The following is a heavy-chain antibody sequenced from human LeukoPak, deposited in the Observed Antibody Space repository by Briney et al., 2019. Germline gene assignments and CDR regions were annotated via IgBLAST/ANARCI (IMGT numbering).Heavy chain of an antibody. CDR3: ARVEEGYGSGRRENYYYYYMDV. D-gene: IGHD3-10*01. CDR1: GGSISSGGYS. V-gene: IGHV4-61*08. CDR2: IYYSGST. J-gene: IGHJ6*03. Sequence: KSSETLSLTCAVSGGSISSGGYSWSWIRQPPGKGLEWIGYIYYSGSTSYNPSLKSRVTISVDTSKKQFSLKLSSVTAADTAVYYCARVEEGYGSGRRENYYYYYMDVWGKGTTVTISS.